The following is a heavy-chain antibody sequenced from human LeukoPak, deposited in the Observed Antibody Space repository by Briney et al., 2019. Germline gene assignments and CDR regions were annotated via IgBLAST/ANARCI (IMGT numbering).Heavy chain of an antibody. D-gene: IGHD3-16*02. V-gene: IGHV3-23*01. J-gene: IGHJ4*02. CDR1: GFTFSSYA. Sequence: GGSLRLSCAASGFTFSSYAMSWVRQAPGKGLEWVSAISGSGGSTYYADSVKGRFTISRDNSKNTLYLQMNSLRAEDTAVYYCAKAGMITFGGVIVPDYFDYWGQGTLVTVSS. CDR2: ISGSGGST. CDR3: AKAGMITFGGVIVPDYFDY.